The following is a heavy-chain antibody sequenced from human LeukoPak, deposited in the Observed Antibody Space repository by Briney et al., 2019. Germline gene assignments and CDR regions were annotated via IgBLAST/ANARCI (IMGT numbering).Heavy chain of an antibody. CDR3: ARDRVVTRRDNGY. V-gene: IGHV3-30-3*01. CDR2: ISYDGSNK. D-gene: IGHD4-23*01. CDR1: GFTFSSYA. Sequence: GGSLRLSCAASGFTFSSYAMHWVRQAPGKGLEWVAVISYDGSNKYYADSVKGRFTISRDNSKNTLYLQMNSLRAEDTAVYYCARDRVVTRRDNGYWGQGTLVTVSS. J-gene: IGHJ4*02.